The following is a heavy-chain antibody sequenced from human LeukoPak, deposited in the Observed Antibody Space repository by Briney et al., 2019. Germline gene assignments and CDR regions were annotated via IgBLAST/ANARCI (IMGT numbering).Heavy chain of an antibody. V-gene: IGHV1-8*01. D-gene: IGHD6-19*01. CDR3: ARGPRGSGWAHDAFDI. Sequence: GASVKVSCMTSGYTFSSYDINWVRQASGQGLEWVGGMNPNRCNRGYAEKFQGRVTMTRDTPINTAYMGLSSQECDDTAVYYCARGPRGSGWAHDAFDIWGQGTMVTVSS. CDR1: GYTFSSYD. CDR2: MNPNRCNR. J-gene: IGHJ3*02.